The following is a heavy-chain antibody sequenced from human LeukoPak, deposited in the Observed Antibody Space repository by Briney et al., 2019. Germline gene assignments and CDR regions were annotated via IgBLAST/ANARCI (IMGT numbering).Heavy chain of an antibody. CDR2: IIPIFGTA. CDR3: ARAGLLLSYYFDY. J-gene: IGHJ4*02. V-gene: IGHV1-69*13. CDR1: GGTFSSYA. Sequence: SVNVSCKASGGTFSSYAISWVRQAPGQGLEWMGGIIPIFGTANYAQKFQGRVTIAADESTSTAYMELSSLRSEDTAVYYCARAGLLLSYYFDYWGQGTLVTVSS. D-gene: IGHD3-10*01.